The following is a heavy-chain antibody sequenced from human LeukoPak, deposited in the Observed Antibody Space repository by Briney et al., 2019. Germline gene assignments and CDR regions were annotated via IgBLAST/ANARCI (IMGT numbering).Heavy chain of an antibody. Sequence: TSETLSLTCTVSGGSISSGSYYWSWIRQPAGKGLEWIGRIYTSGSTNYNPSLESRVTISVDTSKNQFSLKLSSVTAADTAVYYCARDYPSYYDILTGYWVTHTTSSWFDPWGQGTLVTVSS. CDR2: IYTSGST. CDR1: GGSISSGSYY. CDR3: ARDYPSYYDILTGYWVTHTTSSWFDP. J-gene: IGHJ5*02. D-gene: IGHD3-9*01. V-gene: IGHV4-61*02.